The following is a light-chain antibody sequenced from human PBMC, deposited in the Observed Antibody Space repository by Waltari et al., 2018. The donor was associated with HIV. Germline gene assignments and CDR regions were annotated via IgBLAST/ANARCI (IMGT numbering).Light chain of an antibody. CDR2: GDS. CDR1: NIGRKA. Sequence: SSVLTPPPSVSVAPGQTDRITCGGNNIGRKAVNWYQQKPSQAPVLVADGDSDRPSGIPGRFSGSSSWNPAPLTISRVEAGDEADFYCQVWDSSTDLRVSGGGTKLTVL. J-gene: IGLJ2*01. V-gene: IGLV3-21*02. CDR3: QVWDSSTDLRV.